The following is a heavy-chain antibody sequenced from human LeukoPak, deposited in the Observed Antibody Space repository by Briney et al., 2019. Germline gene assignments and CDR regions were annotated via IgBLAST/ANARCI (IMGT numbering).Heavy chain of an antibody. CDR1: GFTVSSNY. Sequence: GGSLRLSCAASGFTVSSNYMSWVRQAPGKGLEWVSVIYSGGSTYYADSVKGRFTISRDNSKNTLYLQMNSLRAEDTAVYYCARSHYDSSGYYLGDAFDIWGQGTMVTVSS. CDR2: IYSGGST. D-gene: IGHD3-22*01. V-gene: IGHV3-53*01. J-gene: IGHJ3*02. CDR3: ARSHYDSSGYYLGDAFDI.